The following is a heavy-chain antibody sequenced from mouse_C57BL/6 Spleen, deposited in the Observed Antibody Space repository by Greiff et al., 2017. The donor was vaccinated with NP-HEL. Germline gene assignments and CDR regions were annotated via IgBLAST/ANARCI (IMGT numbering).Heavy chain of an antibody. CDR1: GYTFTDYY. V-gene: IGHV1-26*01. J-gene: IGHJ3*01. CDR2: INPNNGGT. CDR3: ANHRWFAY. Sequence: EVKLQQSGPELVKPGASVKISCKASGYTFTDYYMNWVKQSHGKSLEWIGDINPNNGGTSYNQKFKGKATLTVDKSSSTAYMELRSLTSEDSAVYYCANHRWFAYWGQGTLVTVSA.